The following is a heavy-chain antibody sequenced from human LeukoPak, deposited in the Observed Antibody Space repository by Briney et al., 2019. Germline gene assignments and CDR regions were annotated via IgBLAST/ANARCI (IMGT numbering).Heavy chain of an antibody. Sequence: GGSLRLSCAAPGFTFSDYYMSWIRQAPGKGLEWVSYISSSGSTIYYADSVKGRFTISRDNAKNSLYLQMNSLRAEDTAVYYCASSYYDSSGAFDIWGQGTMVTVSS. CDR3: ASSYYDSSGAFDI. J-gene: IGHJ3*02. CDR1: GFTFSDYY. V-gene: IGHV3-11*01. CDR2: ISSSGSTI. D-gene: IGHD3-22*01.